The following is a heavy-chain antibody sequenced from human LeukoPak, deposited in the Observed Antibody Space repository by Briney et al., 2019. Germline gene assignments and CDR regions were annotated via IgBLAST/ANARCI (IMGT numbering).Heavy chain of an antibody. Sequence: ASVKVSCKASGGTFSSYAISWVRQAPGQGLEWMGGIIPIFGTANYAQKFQGRVTITADESTSTAYMELSSLRSEDTAVYYCATTSGVYYYDSKAFDIWGQGTMVTVSS. J-gene: IGHJ3*02. D-gene: IGHD3-22*01. CDR1: GGTFSSYA. V-gene: IGHV1-69*13. CDR3: ATTSGVYYYDSKAFDI. CDR2: IIPIFGTA.